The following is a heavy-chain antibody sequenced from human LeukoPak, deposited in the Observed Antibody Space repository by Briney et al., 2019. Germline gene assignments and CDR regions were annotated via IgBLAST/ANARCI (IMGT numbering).Heavy chain of an antibody. J-gene: IGHJ4*02. V-gene: IGHV1-2*02. D-gene: IGHD3-10*01. Sequence: ASVKVSCKASGYTFTSYYMHWVRQPPGQGLEWMGWINPTSGGTNYAQKFQGRVTMTRDTSISTAYMELRRLRSDDTAVYYCARGERQLLWFGEKDYWGQGTLVTVSS. CDR2: INPTSGGT. CDR1: GYTFTSYY. CDR3: ARGERQLLWFGEKDY.